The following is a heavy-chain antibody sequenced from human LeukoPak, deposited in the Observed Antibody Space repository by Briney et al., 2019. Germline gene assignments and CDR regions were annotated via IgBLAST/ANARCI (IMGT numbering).Heavy chain of an antibody. Sequence: GGSLRLSCAASGLTFSSYAMSWVRQAPGKGLEWVSAISGSGGSTYYADSVKGRFTISRDNSKNTLYLQMNSLRAEDTAVYYCARHSGRPLWFGELWLAGAPMMAFDIWGQGTMVTVSS. D-gene: IGHD3-10*01. V-gene: IGHV3-23*01. J-gene: IGHJ3*02. CDR3: ARHSGRPLWFGELWLAGAPMMAFDI. CDR1: GLTFSSYA. CDR2: ISGSGGST.